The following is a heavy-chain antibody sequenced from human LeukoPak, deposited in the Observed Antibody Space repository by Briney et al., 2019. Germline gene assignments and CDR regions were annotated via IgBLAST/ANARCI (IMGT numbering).Heavy chain of an antibody. V-gene: IGHV3-30*02. Sequence: PGGSLSLSCAASGFTFSSYGMHWVRQAPGKGLEWVAFIRYDGSNKYYADSVKGRFTISRDNSKNTLYLQMNSLRAEDTAVYYCAKDPDSYDSSGTFDYWGQGTLVTVSS. CDR2: IRYDGSNK. J-gene: IGHJ4*02. CDR1: GFTFSSYG. CDR3: AKDPDSYDSSGTFDY. D-gene: IGHD3-22*01.